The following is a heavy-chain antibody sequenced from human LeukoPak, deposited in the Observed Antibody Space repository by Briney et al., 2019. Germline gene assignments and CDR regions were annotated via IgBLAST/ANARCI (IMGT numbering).Heavy chain of an antibody. CDR3: ARGDYYGSGSYWDYYYGMDV. D-gene: IGHD3-10*01. Sequence: SETLSLTCAVYGGSFSGYYWSWIRQPPGKGLEWIGEINHSGSTNYNPSLKSRVTISVDTSKNQFSLKLSSVTAADTAVYYCARGDYYGSGSYWDYYYGMDVWGQGTTVTVSS. V-gene: IGHV4-34*01. CDR2: INHSGST. J-gene: IGHJ6*02. CDR1: GGSFSGYY.